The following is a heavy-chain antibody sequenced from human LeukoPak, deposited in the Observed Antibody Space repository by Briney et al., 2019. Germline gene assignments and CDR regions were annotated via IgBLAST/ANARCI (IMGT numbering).Heavy chain of an antibody. CDR1: GFTFSSSA. D-gene: IGHD1-7*01. V-gene: IGHV3-23*01. CDR3: AKEGGTGTRFDY. J-gene: IGHJ4*02. CDR2: ISGSGTGT. Sequence: PGGSLRLSCAASGFTFSSSAMSWVRQAPGKGLYWVSAISGSGTGTYYADSVKGRFNISRDNSKNTLYLQMNSLRAEDTAVYYCAKEGGTGTRFDYWGQGTLVTVSS.